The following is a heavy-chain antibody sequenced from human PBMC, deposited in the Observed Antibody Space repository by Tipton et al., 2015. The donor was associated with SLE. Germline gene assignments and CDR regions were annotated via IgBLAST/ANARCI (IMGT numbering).Heavy chain of an antibody. D-gene: IGHD6-19*01. CDR1: GGSISSYY. Sequence: TLSLTCTVSGGSISSYYWSWIRQPPGKGLEWIGYIYYSGSTNYNPSLKSRVTISVDTSKNQFSLKLSSVTAADTAVYYCARDFYHSGWYDYWGQGTLVTVSS. CDR3: ARDFYHSGWYDY. V-gene: IGHV4-59*01. J-gene: IGHJ4*02. CDR2: IYYSGST.